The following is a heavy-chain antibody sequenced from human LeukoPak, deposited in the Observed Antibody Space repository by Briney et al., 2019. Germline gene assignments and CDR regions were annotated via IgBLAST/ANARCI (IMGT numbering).Heavy chain of an antibody. D-gene: IGHD6-6*01. J-gene: IGHJ4*02. CDR3: ATVGRYSSSSGDY. CDR1: GYTLTELS. Sequence: EASVKVSCKVSGYTLTELSMHWVRQAPGKGLEWMGGFDPEDGETIYAQKFQGRVTMTEDTSTDTAYMELSSLRSEDTAVYYCATVGRYSSSSGDYWGQGTLVTVSS. V-gene: IGHV1-24*01. CDR2: FDPEDGET.